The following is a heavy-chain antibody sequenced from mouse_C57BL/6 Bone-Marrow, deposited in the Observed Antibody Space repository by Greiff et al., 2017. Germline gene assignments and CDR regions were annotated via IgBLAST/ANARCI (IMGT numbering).Heavy chain of an antibody. D-gene: IGHD2-3*01. V-gene: IGHV1-81*01. J-gene: IGHJ4*01. CDR3: ARGSWLLEMDY. CDR1: GYTFPSYG. CDR2: IYPRSGNP. Sequence: VQLQQSGAELARPGASVKLSCKASGYTFPSYGISWVKQGPGQGLEWIGEIYPRSGNPYYNEKFKGKATLTADKSSSTAYMELRSLTSDDSAVYFCARGSWLLEMDYWGQGTSVTVSS.